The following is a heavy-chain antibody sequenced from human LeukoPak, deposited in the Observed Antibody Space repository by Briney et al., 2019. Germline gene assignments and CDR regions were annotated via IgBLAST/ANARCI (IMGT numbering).Heavy chain of an antibody. Sequence: SETLSLTCTVSGGSISSGGYYWSWIRQHPGEGLEWIGYIYYSGSTYYNPSLKSRVTISVDTSKNQFSLKLSSVTAADTAVYYCARGYYDSPNDFDYWGQGTLVTVSS. CDR2: IYYSGST. CDR3: ARGYYDSPNDFDY. D-gene: IGHD3-22*01. V-gene: IGHV4-31*03. CDR1: GGSISSGGYY. J-gene: IGHJ4*02.